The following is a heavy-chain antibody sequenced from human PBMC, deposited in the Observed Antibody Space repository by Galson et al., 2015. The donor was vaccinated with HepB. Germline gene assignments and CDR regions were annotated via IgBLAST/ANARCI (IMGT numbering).Heavy chain of an antibody. CDR1: GFTFNNAW. V-gene: IGHV3-15*01. Sequence: SLRLSCAASGFTFNNAWMNWVRQAPGKGLEWVGRIKSESDGGTREYAAPVKGRSTISRDDSKSTVYLQMDSLTTEDTAVYYCSHSPYRGNYGWSGTFELWGQGTLATVSS. CDR3: SHSPYRGNYGWSGTFEL. D-gene: IGHD1-26*01. J-gene: IGHJ4*02. CDR2: IKSESDGGTR.